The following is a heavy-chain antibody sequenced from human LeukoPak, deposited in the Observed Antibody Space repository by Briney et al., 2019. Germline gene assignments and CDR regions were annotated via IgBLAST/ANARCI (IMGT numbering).Heavy chain of an antibody. V-gene: IGHV3-30*03. CDR1: GFTFSSYA. J-gene: IGHJ4*02. Sequence: GGSLRLSCAVSGFTFSSYAMHWVRQAPGKGLQWVAVISYDGSIKSYVDSVKGRFTISRDNSKNTLFLQMNSLRAEDTAVYYCAIRNVGTLLAGPGGCWGQGTLVTVYS. CDR2: ISYDGSIK. CDR3: AIRNVGTLLAGPGGC. D-gene: IGHD1-1*01.